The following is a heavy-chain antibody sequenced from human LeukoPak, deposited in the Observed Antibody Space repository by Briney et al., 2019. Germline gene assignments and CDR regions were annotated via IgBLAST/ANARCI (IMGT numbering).Heavy chain of an antibody. CDR1: GFTFSDYY. CDR3: AREQSNSYYYMDV. V-gene: IGHV3-11*04. Sequence: GGSLRLSCAASGFTFSDYYMSWIRQAPGKGLEWVSYISSSGSTIYYADSVKGRFTISRDNAKNSLYLQMNSLRAEDTAVYYCAREQSNSYYYMDVWGKGTTVTVSS. CDR2: ISSSGSTI. J-gene: IGHJ6*03. D-gene: IGHD2/OR15-2a*01.